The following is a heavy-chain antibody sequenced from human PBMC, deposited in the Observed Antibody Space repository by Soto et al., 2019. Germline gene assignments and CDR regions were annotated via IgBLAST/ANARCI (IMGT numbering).Heavy chain of an antibody. V-gene: IGHV1-58*01. CDR2: IVVGSGNT. CDR1: GFTFTSSA. CDR3: AANGPYGGNPDDAFDI. Sequence: QMQLVQSGPEVKKPGTSVKVSCKASGFTFTSSAVQWVRQARGQRLEWIGWIVVGSGNTNYAQKFQEGVTITRDMSTSTAYMELSSLRSEDTAVYYCAANGPYGGNPDDAFDIWGQGTMVTVSS. D-gene: IGHD4-17*01. J-gene: IGHJ3*02.